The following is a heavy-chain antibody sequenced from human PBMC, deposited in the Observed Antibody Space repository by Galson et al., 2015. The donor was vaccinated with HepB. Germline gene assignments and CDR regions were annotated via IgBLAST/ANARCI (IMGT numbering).Heavy chain of an antibody. D-gene: IGHD6-13*01. CDR1: GFTFSSYA. V-gene: IGHV3-30-3*01. J-gene: IGHJ3*02. Sequence: SLRLSCAASGFTFSSYAMHWVRQAPGKGLEWVAVISYDGSNKYYADSVKGRFTISRDNSKNTLYLQMNSLRAEDTAVYYCARDQGREAAGGAFDIWGQGTMVTVSS. CDR3: ARDQGREAAGGAFDI. CDR2: ISYDGSNK.